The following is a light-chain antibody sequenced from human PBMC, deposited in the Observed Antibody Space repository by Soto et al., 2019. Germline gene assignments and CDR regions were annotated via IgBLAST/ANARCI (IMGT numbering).Light chain of an antibody. V-gene: IGKV3-11*01. CDR1: QSVSTY. J-gene: IGKJ5*01. Sequence: EIVLTQSPATLSLSPGERATLSCRASQSVSTYLAWYQQKPGQAPRLLIYDASNRATGIPARFSGSGSGTDFTLTISSLEPKDFAVYYCQHRYNWPLTFGQGTRLEIK. CDR3: QHRYNWPLT. CDR2: DAS.